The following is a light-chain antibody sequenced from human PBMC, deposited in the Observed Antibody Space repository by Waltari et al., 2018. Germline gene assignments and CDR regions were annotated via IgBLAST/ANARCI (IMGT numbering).Light chain of an antibody. CDR2: RAS. CDR3: QQHGTLPAT. CDR1: QSVGSSS. V-gene: IGKV3-20*01. J-gene: IGKJ1*01. Sequence: EMVLTLSPGTASLSPGERVPLSCRASQSVGSSSLAWYQQKPGQAPRLVIYRASRTATGIPDRFSGSGSGTDFSLTISRLRPEDFAVFYCQQHGTLPATFGQGTKVEIK.